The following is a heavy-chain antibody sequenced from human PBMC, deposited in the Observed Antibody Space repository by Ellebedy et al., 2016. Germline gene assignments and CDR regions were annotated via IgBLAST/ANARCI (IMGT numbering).Heavy chain of an antibody. Sequence: GSLRLSXAVSGGSISSSNWWSWVRQPPGKGLEWIGEIYHSGSTNYNPSLKSRVTISVDKSKNQFSLKLSSVTAADTAVYYCARDGYSSGWSKNDYWGQGTLVTVSS. CDR2: IYHSGST. D-gene: IGHD6-19*01. V-gene: IGHV4-4*02. CDR1: GGSISSSNW. CDR3: ARDGYSSGWSKNDY. J-gene: IGHJ4*02.